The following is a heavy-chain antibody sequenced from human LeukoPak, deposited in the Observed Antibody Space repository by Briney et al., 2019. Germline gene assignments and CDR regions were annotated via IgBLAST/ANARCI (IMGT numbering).Heavy chain of an antibody. D-gene: IGHD6-19*01. CDR1: GGSISSYY. CDR3: ARGYSSGPLDFDY. CDR2: IYYSGST. V-gene: IGHV4-59*01. Sequence: SETLSLTCTVSGGSISSYYWSWIRQPPGKGLEWIGYIYYSGSTNYNPSLKSRVTISVDTSKNQFSLKMSSVTAADTAVYYCARGYSSGPLDFDYWGQGTLVPVSS. J-gene: IGHJ4*02.